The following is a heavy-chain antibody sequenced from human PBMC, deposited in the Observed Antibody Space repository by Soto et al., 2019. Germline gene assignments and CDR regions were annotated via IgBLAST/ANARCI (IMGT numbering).Heavy chain of an antibody. CDR2: ISGNGRII. V-gene: IGHV3-11*01. D-gene: IGHD4-17*01. Sequence: QVLLVESGGGLVKPGGSLRLSCATSGFIFSDYYMHWIRQAPGKGLEWISYISGNGRIIQYADSAKGRFTISRDNAQNSLYLQMNSLRAEDTALYFCARDFDADSRTDFDYWGQGPLVTVSS. J-gene: IGHJ4*02. CDR3: ARDFDADSRTDFDY. CDR1: GFIFSDYY.